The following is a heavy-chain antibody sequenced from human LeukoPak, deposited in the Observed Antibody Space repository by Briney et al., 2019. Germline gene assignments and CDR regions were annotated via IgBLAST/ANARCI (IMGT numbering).Heavy chain of an antibody. CDR2: INPNSGGT. V-gene: IGHV1-2*02. CDR3: ARGDYGSGSHYSPNSYHMDV. CDR1: GYTFTGYY. D-gene: IGHD3-10*01. Sequence: ASVKVSCKASGYTFTGYYMHWVRQAPGQGLEWMGWINPNSGGTNYAQKFQGRVTMTRDTSISTAYMELSRLRSDDTAVYYCARGDYGSGSHYSPNSYHMDVWGKGTTVTVSS. J-gene: IGHJ6*03.